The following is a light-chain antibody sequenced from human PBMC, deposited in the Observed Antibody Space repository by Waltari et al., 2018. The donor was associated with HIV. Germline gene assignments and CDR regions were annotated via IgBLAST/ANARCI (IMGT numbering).Light chain of an antibody. CDR3: QQSYSTPLT. Sequence: VGDRVTITCRASQSISSFLNWYQQKPGKAPKLLIYAASSLQSGVPSRFSGSGSGTDFTLTVSSLQPEDFATYYCQQSYSTPLTFGGGTKVEIK. J-gene: IGKJ4*01. CDR1: QSISSF. CDR2: AAS. V-gene: IGKV1-39*01.